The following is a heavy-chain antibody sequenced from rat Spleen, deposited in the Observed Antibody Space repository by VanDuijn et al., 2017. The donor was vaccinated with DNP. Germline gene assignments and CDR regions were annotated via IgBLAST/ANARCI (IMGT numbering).Heavy chain of an antibody. CDR3: TTASTTEGKGNWFAY. CDR2: ITNSGGST. J-gene: IGHJ3*01. CDR1: GFTFSNYG. D-gene: IGHD1-11*01. V-gene: IGHV5-27*01. Sequence: EVQLVESGGGLVQPGRSLKLSCAASGFTFSNYGMAWVRQAPTKGLEWVASITNSGGSTYYRDSVKGRFTISRDNAKSTLYLQRDSLRSDDTATYYCTTASTTEGKGNWFAYWGQGTLVTVSS.